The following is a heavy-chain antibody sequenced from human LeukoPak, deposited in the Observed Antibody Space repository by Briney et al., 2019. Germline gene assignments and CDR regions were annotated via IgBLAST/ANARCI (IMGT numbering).Heavy chain of an antibody. CDR1: GFTFSTYA. CDR3: AKAGDPVTVTKLDY. V-gene: IGHV3-64*04. D-gene: IGHD4-17*01. Sequence: GGSLRLSCSASGFTFSTYAMQWVRQAPGKGLDYVSAINTNGGSTYYTDSVKGRFTISRDNSKNTLYLEMNSLRAEDTAVYYCAKAGDPVTVTKLDYWGQGTLVTVSS. J-gene: IGHJ4*02. CDR2: INTNGGST.